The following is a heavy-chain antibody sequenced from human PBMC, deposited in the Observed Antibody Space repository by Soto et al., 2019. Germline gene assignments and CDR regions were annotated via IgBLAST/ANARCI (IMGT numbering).Heavy chain of an antibody. CDR3: ARGQLPACFDF. J-gene: IGHJ4*02. Sequence: SETLSLTCTVSGGSISSYYWSWIRQPPGKGLEWIGYIYYSGSTTYNPALKSRVAISVDTSKKQFSLNLISVTAADTAVYYCARGQLPACFDFWGQGILVTVSS. CDR2: IYYSGST. V-gene: IGHV4-59*12. CDR1: GGSISSYY.